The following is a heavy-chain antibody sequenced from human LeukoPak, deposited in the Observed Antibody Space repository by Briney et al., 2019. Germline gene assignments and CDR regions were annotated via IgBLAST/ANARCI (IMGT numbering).Heavy chain of an antibody. J-gene: IGHJ4*02. D-gene: IGHD3-16*01. CDR2: IYHTGST. CDR3: ARKQAANTYNHFDY. V-gene: IGHV4-59*02. CDR1: GGSVSDYY. Sequence: SETLSLTCTISGGSVSDYYWSWIRQSPGKGLEWIGYIYHTGSTSYSPSLKSRVTISADTSQNQFSLKLSSVTAADTAVYYCARKQAANTYNHFDYWGQGTLVTVSS.